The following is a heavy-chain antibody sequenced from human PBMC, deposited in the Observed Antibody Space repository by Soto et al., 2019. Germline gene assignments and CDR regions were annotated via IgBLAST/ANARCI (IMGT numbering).Heavy chain of an antibody. CDR2: ITIGGGST. CDR1: GFSFSTYA. J-gene: IGHJ4*02. Sequence: LRLSCAASGFSFSTYAMTWVRLAPGKGLEWVSSITIGGGSTYYTESVKGRFTISRDNSKNTLYLQMNSLRAGDTAVYYCAKTCSGSSSMGCCDYWGQGTLVTVSS. V-gene: IGHV3-23*01. CDR3: AKTCSGSSSMGCCDY. D-gene: IGHD6-6*01.